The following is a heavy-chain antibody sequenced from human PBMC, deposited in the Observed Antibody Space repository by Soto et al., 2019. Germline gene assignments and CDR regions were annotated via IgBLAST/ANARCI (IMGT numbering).Heavy chain of an antibody. CDR3: ARQQLVVSYGMDV. D-gene: IGHD6-13*01. V-gene: IGHV3-30-3*01. CDR2: ISYDGSNK. J-gene: IGHJ6*02. CDR1: GFTFSSYA. Sequence: TGGSLRLSCAASGFTFSSYAMHWVRQAPGKGLEWVAVISYDGSNKYYADSVKGRFTISRDNSKNTLYLQMNSLRAEDTAVYYCARQQLVVSYGMDVWGQGTTVTVS.